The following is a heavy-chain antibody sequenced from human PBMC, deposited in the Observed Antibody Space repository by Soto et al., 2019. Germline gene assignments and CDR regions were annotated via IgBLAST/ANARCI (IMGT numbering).Heavy chain of an antibody. CDR1: GGSFSGYY. V-gene: IGHV4-34*01. D-gene: IGHD3-3*02. Sequence: ESLSLTCAVYGGSFSGYYWSWIRQPPGKGLEWIGEINHSGSTNYNPSLKSRVTISVDTSKNQFSLKLSSVTAADTAVYYCARGWFIIFGXYYYYMDVWGKGTTVTVSS. J-gene: IGHJ6*03. CDR2: INHSGST. CDR3: ARGWFIIFGXYYYYMDV.